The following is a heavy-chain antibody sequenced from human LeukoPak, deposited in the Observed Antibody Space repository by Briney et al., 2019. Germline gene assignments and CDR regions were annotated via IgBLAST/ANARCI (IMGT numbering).Heavy chain of an antibody. V-gene: IGHV3-23*01. Sequence: GGSLRLSCAAPGFTFSSYAMSWVRQAPGKGLEWVSAISGSGGSTYYADSVKGRFTISRDNSKNTLYLQTNSLRAEDTAVYYCAKDQLTYWVVVVPAAHFDYWGQGTLVTVSS. CDR2: ISGSGGST. D-gene: IGHD2-2*01. CDR1: GFTFSSYA. CDR3: AKDQLTYWVVVVPAAHFDY. J-gene: IGHJ4*02.